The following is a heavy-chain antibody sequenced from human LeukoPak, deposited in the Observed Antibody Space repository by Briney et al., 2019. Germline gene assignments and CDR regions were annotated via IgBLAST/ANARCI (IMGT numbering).Heavy chain of an antibody. J-gene: IGHJ6*03. CDR1: GYSISSGYY. CDR3: AREERSNYVGSYYYYMDV. CDR2: IYHSGST. D-gene: IGHD4-11*01. Sequence: PSETLSLTCAVSGYSISSGYYWGWIRQPPGKGLEWIGSIYHSGSTYYNPSLKSRVTISVDTSKNQFSLKLSSVIAANTAVYYCAREERSNYVGSYYYYMDVWGKGTTVTVSS. V-gene: IGHV4-38-2*02.